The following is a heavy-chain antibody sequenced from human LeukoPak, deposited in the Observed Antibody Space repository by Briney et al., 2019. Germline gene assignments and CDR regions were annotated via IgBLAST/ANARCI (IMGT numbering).Heavy chain of an antibody. CDR2: ISSSGSTV. Sequence: GGSLRLSCAASGFTFSSYSMNWVRQAPGKGLEGVSYISSSGSTVYYADSVKGRFTISRDNAKNLLLLEMNSLRDEDTAVYYCARDKRQKSGPIRYFDSWGQGTLVSVSS. V-gene: IGHV3-48*02. D-gene: IGHD3-10*01. CDR3: ARDKRQKSGPIRYFDS. J-gene: IGHJ4*02. CDR1: GFTFSSYS.